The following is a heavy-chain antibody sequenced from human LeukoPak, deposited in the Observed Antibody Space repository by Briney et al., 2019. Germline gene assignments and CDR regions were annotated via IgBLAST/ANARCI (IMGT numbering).Heavy chain of an antibody. J-gene: IGHJ6*03. CDR2: IYYSGST. CDR1: GGSLSSYY. D-gene: IGHD4-17*01. CDR3: ARATVTWVGYYYYYMDV. V-gene: IGHV4-59*01. Sequence: SETLSLTCTVSGGSLSSYYWSWIRQPPGKGLEWIGYIYYSGSTNYNPSLKSRVTISVDTSKNQFSLKLSSVTAADTAVYYCARATVTWVGYYYYYMDVWGKGTTVTVSS.